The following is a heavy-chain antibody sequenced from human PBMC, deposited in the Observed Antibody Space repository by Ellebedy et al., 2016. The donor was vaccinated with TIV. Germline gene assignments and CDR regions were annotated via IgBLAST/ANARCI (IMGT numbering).Heavy chain of an antibody. CDR1: GFTFSSYA. CDR2: IDGSGDST. Sequence: GGSLRLSCAASGFTFSSYAMNWVRQVPGKGLEWVAAIDGSGDSTYFADSVKGRFTISRDNSKNPLYLQMNSLRAEDTAVYYCAKDRGYGDYGYYGMDVWGQGTTVTVSS. J-gene: IGHJ6*01. D-gene: IGHD4-17*01. V-gene: IGHV3-23*01. CDR3: AKDRGYGDYGYYGMDV.